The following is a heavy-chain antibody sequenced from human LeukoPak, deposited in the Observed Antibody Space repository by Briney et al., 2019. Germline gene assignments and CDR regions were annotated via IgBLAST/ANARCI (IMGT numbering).Heavy chain of an antibody. CDR3: ARSAGTYYYYYYYMDV. CDR1: GYTFTSYD. V-gene: IGHV1-8*01. D-gene: IGHD6-13*01. J-gene: IGHJ6*03. CDR2: MNPNSGNT. Sequence: ASVKVSCKASGYTFTSYDINWVRQATGQGLEWMGWMNPNSGNTGYAQKFQGRVTMTRNTPISTAYMELSSLRSEDTAVYYCARSAGTYYYYYYYMDVWGKRTTVTVSS.